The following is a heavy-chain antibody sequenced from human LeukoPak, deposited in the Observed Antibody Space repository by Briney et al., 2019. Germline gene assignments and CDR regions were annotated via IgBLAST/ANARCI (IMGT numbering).Heavy chain of an antibody. CDR3: ARVSTGPV. CDR1: GFPFNDYV. CDR2: TSADERIK. Sequence: GGSLRLSCTVSGFPFNDYVIHWVRQAPGKGLEWVAVTSADERIKIYNDSVRGRFTISRDNSKNTQYLQMNSLRVEDSAVYYCARVSTGPVWGQGTLVTVSS. D-gene: IGHD1-1*01. V-gene: IGHV3-30*03. J-gene: IGHJ4*02.